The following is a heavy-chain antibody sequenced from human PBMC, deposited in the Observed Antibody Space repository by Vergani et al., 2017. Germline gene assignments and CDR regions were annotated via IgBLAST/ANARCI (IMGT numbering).Heavy chain of an antibody. V-gene: IGHV4-34*01. CDR2: INHSGST. J-gene: IGHJ6*02. CDR3: ARLPGPRPGMDV. Sequence: QVQLQQWGAGLLKPSETLSLTCAVYGGSFSGYYWSWIRQPPGKGLEWIGEINHSGSTNCNPSLKSRVTISVDTSKNQFSLKLSSVTAADTAVYYCARLPGPRPGMDVWGQGTTVTVSS. CDR1: GGSFSGYY.